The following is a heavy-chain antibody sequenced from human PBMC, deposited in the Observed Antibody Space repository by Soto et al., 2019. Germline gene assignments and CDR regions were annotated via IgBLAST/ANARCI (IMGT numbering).Heavy chain of an antibody. CDR2: IYHVGRT. Sequence: SETLSLTCAVSGGSISSTRWWSCVRRSPPGGLEWIGEIYHVGRTNYNPSLKSRVTLSIDKSNNQFSLSLTSVTAADTAVYFCARTGKLYYYDTTGLTFDPWGAGILVTVSS. J-gene: IGHJ5*02. CDR3: ARTGKLYYYDTTGLTFDP. V-gene: IGHV4-4*02. CDR1: GGSISSTRW. D-gene: IGHD3-22*01.